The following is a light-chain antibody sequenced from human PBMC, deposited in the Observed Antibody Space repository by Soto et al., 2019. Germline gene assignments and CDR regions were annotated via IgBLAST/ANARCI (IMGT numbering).Light chain of an antibody. CDR2: EVS. J-gene: IGLJ1*01. CDR1: NNDVGRNHY. V-gene: IGLV2-8*01. Sequence: QSALTQPPSASGSPGQSVIISCTGTNNDVGRNHYVSWYQFLPGQVPKLMIYEVSKRPSGVPDRFSGSKSGNTASLTVSGLQAEDEADYYCSSYAGSNTDYVFGTGTKLTVL. CDR3: SSYAGSNTDYV.